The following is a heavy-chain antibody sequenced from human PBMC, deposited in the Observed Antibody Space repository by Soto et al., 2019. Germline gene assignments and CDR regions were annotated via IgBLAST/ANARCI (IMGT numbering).Heavy chain of an antibody. CDR2: IAETGSST. J-gene: IGHJ4*02. CDR1: GFTFSSYS. D-gene: IGHD3-10*01. CDR3: AKPVYGSGSPDY. V-gene: IGHV3-23*01. Sequence: GGSLRLSCAASGFTFSSYSMNWVRQAPGEGLEWVSGIAETGSSTYYADSVKGRFTISRDNSENTLYLQMNNLRAEDTAIYYCAKPVYGSGSPDYWGQGTLVTVSS.